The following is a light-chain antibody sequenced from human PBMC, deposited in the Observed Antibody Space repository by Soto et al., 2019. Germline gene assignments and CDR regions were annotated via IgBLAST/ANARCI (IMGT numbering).Light chain of an antibody. CDR3: QQRSNWPSLT. Sequence: EIVLIQSPATLSLSPGERATLSCRASQSVGSYLAWYQHTPGQAPRLLISDASNRATGIPARFSGSGSETDFTLTISSLEPEDSAVYYCQQRSNWPSLTFGGGTKVDIK. J-gene: IGKJ4*01. V-gene: IGKV3-11*01. CDR2: DAS. CDR1: QSVGSY.